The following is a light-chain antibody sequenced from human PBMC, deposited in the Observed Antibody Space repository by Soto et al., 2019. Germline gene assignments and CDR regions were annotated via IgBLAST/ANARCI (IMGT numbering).Light chain of an antibody. V-gene: IGKV1-5*03. Sequence: DIQMTQSPSTLSASVGDRVTITCRASQSISSWLAWYHQKPGKAPNLLIYKASSLASGVPSRFSGSGSGTEFTLTVSSLQPDDFATYYCQQYDSYPLTFGGGTKVEIK. CDR3: QQYDSYPLT. CDR1: QSISSW. J-gene: IGKJ4*01. CDR2: KAS.